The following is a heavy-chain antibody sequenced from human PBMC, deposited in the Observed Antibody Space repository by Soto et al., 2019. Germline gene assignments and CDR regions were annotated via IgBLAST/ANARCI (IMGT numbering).Heavy chain of an antibody. J-gene: IGHJ6*02. V-gene: IGHV3-74*01. D-gene: IGHD6-19*01. CDR3: ARVMLQTVAPPLYYYYGMDV. Sequence: GGSLRLSCAASGFTFSSYWMHWVRQAPGKGLVWVSRINSDGSSTSYADSVKGRFTISRDNAKNTLYLQMNSLRAEDTAVYYCARVMLQTVAPPLYYYYGMDVWGQGTTVTVSS. CDR2: INSDGSST. CDR1: GFTFSSYW.